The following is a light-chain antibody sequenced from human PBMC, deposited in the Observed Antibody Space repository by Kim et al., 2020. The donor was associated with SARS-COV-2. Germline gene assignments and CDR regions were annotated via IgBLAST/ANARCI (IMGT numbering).Light chain of an antibody. J-gene: IGLJ1*01. CDR1: KLGDKY. Sequence: LSHGQTATLTGSGDKLGDKYACWYQQKPGQSPVLVIYQDSQRPSGIPERFSGSNFGNTATLTISGTQAMDEADFYCQAWDISTGVFGTGTKVTVL. CDR2: QDS. CDR3: QAWDISTGV. V-gene: IGLV3-1*01.